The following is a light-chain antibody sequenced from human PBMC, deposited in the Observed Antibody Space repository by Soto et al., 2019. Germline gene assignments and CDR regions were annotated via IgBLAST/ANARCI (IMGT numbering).Light chain of an antibody. CDR3: SSYTNINTRACV. CDR1: NSDVGGYNY. J-gene: IGLJ1*01. CDR2: EVS. Sequence: QSALTQPASVSGSPGQSITISCTGTNSDVGGYNYVSWYQQHPGKAPELMIYEVSHRPSGVSNRFSGSKSGNTASLTISGLQAEDEAEYYCSSYTNINTRACVFGTGTKVTVL. V-gene: IGLV2-14*01.